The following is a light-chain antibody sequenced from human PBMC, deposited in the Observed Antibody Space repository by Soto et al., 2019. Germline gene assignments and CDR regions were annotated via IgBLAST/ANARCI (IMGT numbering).Light chain of an antibody. Sequence: EIVLTQSPAALSLSPGARATLSCRVSQSINSYLAWYQQKLGQAPRLLIYDASIRATGIPARFSGGGSGTDFTPTTTSLELDNFRVNNCKKPYSWPLPSAGGTKLKIK. J-gene: IGKJ4*01. CDR2: DAS. CDR3: KKPYSWPLP. CDR1: QSINSY. V-gene: IGKV3-11*01.